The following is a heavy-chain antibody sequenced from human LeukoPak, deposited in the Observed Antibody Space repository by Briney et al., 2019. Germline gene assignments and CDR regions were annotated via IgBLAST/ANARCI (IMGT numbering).Heavy chain of an antibody. CDR3: ARWIAVAGSNWFDP. CDR2: ISAYNGNT. V-gene: IGHV1-18*01. CDR1: GYTFTSYG. J-gene: IGHJ5*02. Sequence: LGASVKVSCKASGYTFTSYGISWVRQAPGQGLEWMGWISAYNGNTNYAQKLQGRVTMTTDTSTSTAYMELRSLRSDDTAVYYCARWIAVAGSNWFDPWGQGTLVTVSS. D-gene: IGHD6-19*01.